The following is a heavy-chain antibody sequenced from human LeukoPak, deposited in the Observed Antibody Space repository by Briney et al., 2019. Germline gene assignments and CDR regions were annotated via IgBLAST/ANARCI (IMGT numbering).Heavy chain of an antibody. J-gene: IGHJ3*02. Sequence: ASVKVSCKASGYTFTGYYMHWVRQAPGQGLEWMGWINPNSGGTNYAQKFQGRVTMTRDTSISTAYMELSRLRSADTAVYYCARDHYGSGSDDAFDIWGXXXMVTVSS. CDR1: GYTFTGYY. D-gene: IGHD3-10*01. V-gene: IGHV1-2*02. CDR2: INPNSGGT. CDR3: ARDHYGSGSDDAFDI.